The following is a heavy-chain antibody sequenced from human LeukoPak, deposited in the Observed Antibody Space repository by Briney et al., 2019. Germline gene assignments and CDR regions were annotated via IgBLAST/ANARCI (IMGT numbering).Heavy chain of an antibody. CDR3: ARDGTTWIQLWNYYYYYYMDV. CDR2: ISYDGSNK. V-gene: IGHV3-30-3*01. J-gene: IGHJ6*03. CDR1: GFTFSSYA. D-gene: IGHD5-18*01. Sequence: GGSLRLSCAASGFTFSSYAMHWVRQAPGKGLEWVAVISYDGSNKYYADSVKGRFTISRDNSKNTLYLQMNSLRAEDTAVYYCARDGTTWIQLWNYYYYYYMDVWGKGTTVTVSS.